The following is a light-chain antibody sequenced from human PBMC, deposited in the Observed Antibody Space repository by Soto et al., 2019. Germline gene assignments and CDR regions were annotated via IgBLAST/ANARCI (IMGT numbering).Light chain of an antibody. CDR2: EAT. CDR1: SSDIGRYNF. V-gene: IGLV2-14*01. Sequence: QSVLTQPASMSGSPGQSITISCTGTSSDIGRYNFVSWYQHHPGKAPKLIIYEATKRPSGVSYRFSGSKSGNTASLTISGLQAEDEADYYCTSYTITSNYVFGNGTKVTV. J-gene: IGLJ1*01. CDR3: TSYTITSNYV.